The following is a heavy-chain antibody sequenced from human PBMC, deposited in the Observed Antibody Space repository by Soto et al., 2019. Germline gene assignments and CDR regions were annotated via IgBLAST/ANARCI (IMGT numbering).Heavy chain of an antibody. CDR3: ARNDYIWGSYRRDYYYYMDV. J-gene: IGHJ6*03. CDR1: GYTFTSDA. D-gene: IGHD3-16*02. V-gene: IGHV1-3*01. CDR2: INAGNGNT. Sequence: GASVKVSCKASGYTFTSDAMHWVRQAPGQRLEWMGWINAGNGNTKYSQKFQGRVTITRDTSASTAYMELSSLRSEDTAVYYCARNDYIWGSYRRDYYYYMDVWGKGTTVTVSS.